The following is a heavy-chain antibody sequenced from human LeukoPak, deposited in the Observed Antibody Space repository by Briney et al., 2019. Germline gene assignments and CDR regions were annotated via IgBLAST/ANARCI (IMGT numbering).Heavy chain of an antibody. J-gene: IGHJ4*02. D-gene: IGHD6-19*01. CDR3: ARGDRSAWYLPYDY. V-gene: IGHV1-2*02. CDR2: INPNSGGT. Sequence: ASVKVSCKASRYTFTGYYIHWVRQAPGQGLEWMGWINPNSGGTNYAQKFQGRVTMTRDTSISTAYMELSRLRSDDTAVFYCARGDRSAWYLPYDYWGQGTLVTVSS. CDR1: RYTFTGYY.